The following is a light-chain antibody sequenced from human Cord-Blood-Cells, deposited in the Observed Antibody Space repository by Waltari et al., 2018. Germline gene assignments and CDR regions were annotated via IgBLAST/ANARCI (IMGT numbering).Light chain of an antibody. J-gene: IGKJ5*01. Sequence: DIQFTQSPFFLFATVGDRVTITCRASQGISSYLAWYQQKPGKAPKLLIYAASTLQSGVPSRFSGSGSGTEFTLTISSLQPEDFATYYCQQLNSYPITFGQGTRLEIK. CDR2: AAS. V-gene: IGKV1-9*01. CDR3: QQLNSYPIT. CDR1: QGISSY.